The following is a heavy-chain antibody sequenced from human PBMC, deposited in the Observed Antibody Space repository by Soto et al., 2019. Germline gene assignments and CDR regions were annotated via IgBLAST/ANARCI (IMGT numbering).Heavy chain of an antibody. CDR1: GFTFSSYS. D-gene: IGHD3-16*01. CDR3: GREGGGKDVRPNDSYVRAF. V-gene: IGHV3-21*01. J-gene: IGHJ6*04. Sequence: PGGSLRLSCAASGFTFSSYSMNWVRQAPGKGLEWVSSISSSSSYIYYADSVKGRFTISRDNAKNSLYLQMNSLRAEGTAMYYCGREGGGKDVRPNDSYVRAFWGKGTTVPVS. CDR2: ISSSSSYI.